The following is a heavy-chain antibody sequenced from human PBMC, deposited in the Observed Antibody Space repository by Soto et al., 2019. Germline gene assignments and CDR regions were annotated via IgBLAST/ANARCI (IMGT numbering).Heavy chain of an antibody. V-gene: IGHV4-39*01. CDR1: GGSISSSSYY. CDR2: IYSSGST. D-gene: IGHD5-12*01. CDR3: AGGEDIVATLPSGIFDY. Sequence: QLQLQESGPGLVKPSETLSLTCTVSGGSISSSSYYWGWIRQPPGKGLEWIGSIYSSGSTYYNPSLKSGVTISVHTSKTRFSPKLSSVTAADTAGYYCAGGEDIVATLPSGIFDYWGQGTLVTVSS. J-gene: IGHJ4*02.